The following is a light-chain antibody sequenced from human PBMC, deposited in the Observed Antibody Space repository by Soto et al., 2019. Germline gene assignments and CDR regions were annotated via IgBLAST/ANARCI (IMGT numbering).Light chain of an antibody. J-gene: IGKJ5*01. CDR1: QSVSSY. V-gene: IGKV3-11*01. CDR2: DAS. CDR3: QQYGSSPIT. Sequence: EIVVTQSPATLSLSPGERATLSCRASQSVSSYLAWYQQNPGQAPRLPILDASNRATGIPARFRGSGSGTGFPLTISRLEPEDFAVYSCQQYGSSPITFGQGTRLEIK.